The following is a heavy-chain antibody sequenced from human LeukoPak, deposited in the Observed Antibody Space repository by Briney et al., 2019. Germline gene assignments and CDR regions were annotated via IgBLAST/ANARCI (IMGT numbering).Heavy chain of an antibody. CDR3: ARAPSEIGGYYPEYFRR. CDR2: IKSDGST. Sequence: AGGSLRLSCAASGFTFSSYWMHWVRQAPGKGLVWVSRIKSDGSTNYADSVKGRFTISRDNAKNALSLQMNSLRAEDTGVYYCARAPSEIGGYYPEYFRRWGQGTLVTVSS. CDR1: GFTFSSYW. J-gene: IGHJ1*01. D-gene: IGHD3-22*01. V-gene: IGHV3-74*01.